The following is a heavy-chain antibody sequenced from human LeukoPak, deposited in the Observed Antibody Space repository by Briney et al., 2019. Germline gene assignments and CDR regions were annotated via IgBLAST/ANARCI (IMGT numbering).Heavy chain of an antibody. CDR2: IRYDGSEK. CDR1: GFTFGNYG. J-gene: IGHJ6*03. V-gene: IGHV3-30*02. Sequence: GGSLRLSCAASGFTFGNYGMHWVRQAPGKGLEWVLFIRYDGSEKYYADSVKGRFTISRDNSKNTLSLQMNSLRAEDTAVYYCVKGRDFYMDVWGKGTTVTISS. CDR3: VKGRDFYMDV.